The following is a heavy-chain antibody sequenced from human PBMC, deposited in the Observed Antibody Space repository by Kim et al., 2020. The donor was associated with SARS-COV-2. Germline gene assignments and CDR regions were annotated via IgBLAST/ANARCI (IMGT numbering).Heavy chain of an antibody. J-gene: IGHJ4*02. D-gene: IGHD6-19*01. V-gene: IGHV1-2*04. CDR2: INPNSGGT. Sequence: ASVKVSCKASGYTFTGYYMHWVRQAPGQGLEWMGWINPNSGGTNYAQKFQGWVTMTRDTSISTAYMELSRLRSDDTAVYYCARGLYSSGWGFDYWGQGTLVTVSS. CDR3: ARGLYSSGWGFDY. CDR1: GYTFTGYY.